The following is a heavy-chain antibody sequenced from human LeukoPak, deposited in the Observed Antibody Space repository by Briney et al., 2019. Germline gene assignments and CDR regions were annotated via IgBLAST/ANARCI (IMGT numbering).Heavy chain of an antibody. CDR1: GFTFSIYL. CDR3: ARDFSDDSSGYYGELDY. V-gene: IGHV3-48*01. CDR2: ISSSSSTI. J-gene: IGHJ4*02. Sequence: GGSLRLSCAASGFTFSIYLMSWVRQAPGKGLEWVSYISSSSSTIYYADSVKGRFTISRDNAKNSLYLQMNSLRAEDTAVYYCARDFSDDSSGYYGELDYWGQGTLVTVSS. D-gene: IGHD3-22*01.